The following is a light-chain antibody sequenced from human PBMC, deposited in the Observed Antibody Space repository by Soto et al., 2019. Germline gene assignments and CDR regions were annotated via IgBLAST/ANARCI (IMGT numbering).Light chain of an antibody. CDR2: DAS. J-gene: IGKJ5*01. Sequence: GDRVTITCRASLSISTWLAWYQQKPGKAPKLLMYDASSLETGAPSRFSGSGSGTDFTFTISSLQPEDIATYYYQQYDSIPTFGQGTRLEIK. V-gene: IGKV1-5*01. CDR3: QQYDSIPT. CDR1: LSISTW.